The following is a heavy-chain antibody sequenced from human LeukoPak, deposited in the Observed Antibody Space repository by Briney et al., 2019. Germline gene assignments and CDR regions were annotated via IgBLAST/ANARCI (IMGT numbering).Heavy chain of an antibody. CDR1: GFIFSNYA. D-gene: IGHD5-18*01. V-gene: IGHV3-33*01. Sequence: GGSLRLSCAASGFIFSNYAMHWVRQAPGKGLEWVAVIWYDGGNKYYADSVKGRFTISRDNSKNALYLQMNSLGAEDTAVYYCARYGGDTAMPYYFDYWGQGTLVTVSS. CDR3: ARYGGDTAMPYYFDY. CDR2: IWYDGGNK. J-gene: IGHJ4*02.